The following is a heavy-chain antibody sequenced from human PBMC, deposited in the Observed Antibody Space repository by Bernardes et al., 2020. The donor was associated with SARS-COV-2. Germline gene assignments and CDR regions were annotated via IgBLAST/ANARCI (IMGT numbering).Heavy chain of an antibody. CDR3: AKGLFTSSWFSDSFYGLDV. D-gene: IGHD6-13*01. CDR1: GFTFSDYS. Sequence: GGSLRLSRVASGFTFSDYSMSWVRQAPGKGLEWVSGTTYSGDSAYYGDSVRGRVTVSRDNSRNTLYLQFNTLRAEDTATYYCAKGLFTSSWFSDSFYGLDVWGQGTTVNVSS. V-gene: IGHV3-23*02. J-gene: IGHJ6*02. CDR2: TTYSGDSA.